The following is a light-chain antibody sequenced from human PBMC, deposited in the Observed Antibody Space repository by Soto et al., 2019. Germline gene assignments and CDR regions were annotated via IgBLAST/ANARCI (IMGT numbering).Light chain of an antibody. CDR1: TSNIGAGYD. CDR2: ANS. V-gene: IGLV1-40*01. J-gene: IGLJ2*01. Sequence: QSVLTQPPSVSGAPGQRVTISCTGSTSNIGAGYDVHWYQQLPGTAPKLLIYANSNRPSGVPGRFSGSKSGTSASLAITGLHAEDEAEYYCQSYDSRRGGVVVFGGGPKLTVL. CDR3: QSYDSRRGGVVV.